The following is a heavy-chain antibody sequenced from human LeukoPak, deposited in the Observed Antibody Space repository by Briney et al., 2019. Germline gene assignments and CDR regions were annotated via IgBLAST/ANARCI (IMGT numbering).Heavy chain of an antibody. D-gene: IGHD3-22*01. CDR2: IGST. J-gene: IGHJ3*02. Sequence: SETLSLTCTVSGGSISSSSYCWGWIRQPPGKGLEWIGSIGSTYYIPSLKSRVTISLDTSRNQFSLKLNSVTAADTAVYYCAKSNGYGLIDIWGQGTMVTVSS. CDR3: AKSNGYGLIDI. CDR1: GGSISSSSYC. V-gene: IGHV4-39*07.